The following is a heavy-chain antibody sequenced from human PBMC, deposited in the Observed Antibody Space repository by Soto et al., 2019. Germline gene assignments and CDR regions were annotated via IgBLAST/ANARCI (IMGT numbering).Heavy chain of an antibody. CDR2: IIPIFGTA. CDR3: ARDRFGLAVTTPPSFYYYYEMDV. V-gene: IGHV1-69*06. CDR1: GGTFSSYA. J-gene: IGHJ6*02. D-gene: IGHD4-17*01. Sequence: SVKVSCKASGGTFSSYAISWVRQAPGQGLEWMGGIIPIFGTANYAQKFQGRVTITADKSTGTAYMELSSLRSEDTAVYYCARDRFGLAVTTPPSFYYYYEMDVWGQGTTVTVSS.